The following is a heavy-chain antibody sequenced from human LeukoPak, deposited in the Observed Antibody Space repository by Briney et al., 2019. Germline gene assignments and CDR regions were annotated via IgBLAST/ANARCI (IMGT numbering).Heavy chain of an antibody. D-gene: IGHD4-17*01. CDR1: GYSFSNHT. J-gene: IGHJ4*02. CDR3: AVGAFDY. CDR2: INAADANT. V-gene: IGHV1-3*01. Sequence: GASVKVSCKASGYSFSNHTMHWVRQAPGQRLEWMGWINAADANTKYSQNFQGRVTISRDSSASTAYMELTSLTSEDTAVYYCAVGAFDYWGQGTLVTVSS.